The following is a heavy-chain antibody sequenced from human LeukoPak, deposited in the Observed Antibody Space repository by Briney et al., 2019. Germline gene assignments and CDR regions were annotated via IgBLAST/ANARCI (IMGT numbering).Heavy chain of an antibody. CDR1: GFTFSSYG. CDR2: ISYDGSNK. J-gene: IGHJ3*02. CDR3: AKVGCSGGSCYSSDAFDI. Sequence: GGSLRLSCAASGFTFSSYGMHWVRQAPGKGLEWVAVISYDGSNKYYADSMKGRFTISRDNSKNTLYLQMNSLRAEDTAVYYCAKVGCSGGSCYSSDAFDIWGQGTMVTVSS. D-gene: IGHD2-15*01. V-gene: IGHV3-30*18.